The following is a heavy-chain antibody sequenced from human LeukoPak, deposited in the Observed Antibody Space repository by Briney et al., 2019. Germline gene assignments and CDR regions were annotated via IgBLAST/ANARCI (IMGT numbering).Heavy chain of an antibody. CDR3: ARDLGVTSIFGVVISAPWFDP. D-gene: IGHD3-3*01. CDR2: ISAYNGNT. J-gene: IGHJ5*02. Sequence: ASVKVSCKASGYTFTIYGISWVRQAPGQGLEWMGWISAYNGNTNYAQKLQGRVTMTTDTSTSTAYMELRSLRSDDTAVYYCARDLGVTSIFGVVISAPWFDPWGQGTLVTVSS. V-gene: IGHV1-18*01. CDR1: GYTFTIYG.